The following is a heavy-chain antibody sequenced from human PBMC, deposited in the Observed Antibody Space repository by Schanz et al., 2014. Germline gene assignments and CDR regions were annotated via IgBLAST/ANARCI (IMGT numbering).Heavy chain of an antibody. CDR3: ARPALWFGDNCFDP. CDR2: IGTSGGT. J-gene: IGHJ5*02. Sequence: EVQLLESGGGLIQPGGSLRLSCAASGFIFGSSVMAWVRQAPGKGLEWVSTIGTSGGTNYAESVKGRFTISRDNSKNTLYLQMNSLRAEDTAVYYCARPALWFGDNCFDPWGQGTLVTVSS. D-gene: IGHD3-10*01. V-gene: IGHV3-23*01. CDR1: GFIFGSSV.